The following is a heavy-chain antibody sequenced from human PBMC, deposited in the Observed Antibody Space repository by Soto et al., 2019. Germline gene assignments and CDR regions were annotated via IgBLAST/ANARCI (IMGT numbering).Heavy chain of an antibody. Sequence: GGSLRLSCAASGFTFSSYWMSWVRQAPGKGLEWVANIKQDGSEKYYVDPVKGRFTISRDNAKNSLYLQMNSLRAEDTAVYYCARVKDERGQWLVLRPLGYFDYWGQGTLVTVSS. J-gene: IGHJ4*02. D-gene: IGHD6-19*01. CDR2: IKQDGSEK. V-gene: IGHV3-7*01. CDR3: ARVKDERGQWLVLRPLGYFDY. CDR1: GFTFSSYW.